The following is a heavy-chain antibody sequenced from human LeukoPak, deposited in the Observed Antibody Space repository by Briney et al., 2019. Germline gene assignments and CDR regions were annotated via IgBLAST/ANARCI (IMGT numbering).Heavy chain of an antibody. J-gene: IGHJ6*02. CDR1: GGSISSYY. V-gene: IGHV4-59*12. D-gene: IGHD5-12*01. CDR3: ARVGYSGYGMDV. CDR2: IYYSGST. Sequence: PSETLSLTCTVSGGSISSYYWSWIRQPPGKGLEWIGYIYYSGSTNYNPSLKSRVTISVDTSKNQFSLKLSSVTAADTAVYYCARVGYSGYGMDVWGQGTTVTVSS.